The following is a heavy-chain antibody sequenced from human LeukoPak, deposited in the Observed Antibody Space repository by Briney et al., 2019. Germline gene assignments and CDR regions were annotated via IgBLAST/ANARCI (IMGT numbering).Heavy chain of an antibody. J-gene: IGHJ6*03. CDR3: ARDRGQQLGYYYYMDV. D-gene: IGHD6-13*01. V-gene: IGHV1-69*05. CDR1: GGTFSSYA. CDR2: IIPIFGTA. Sequence: GASVKVSCKASGGTFSSYAISWVRQAPGQGLEWMGGIIPIFGTANYAQKFQGRVTITTDESTSTAYMELSSLRSEDTAVYYCARDRGQQLGYYYYMDVWGKGTTVTVSS.